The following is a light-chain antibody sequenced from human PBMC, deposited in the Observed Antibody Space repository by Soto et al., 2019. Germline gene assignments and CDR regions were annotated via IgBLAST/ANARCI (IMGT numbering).Light chain of an antibody. CDR3: CSYATSRTLI. CDR2: EVT. J-gene: IGLJ2*01. Sequence: QSALTQPASVSGSPGQSITISCTGTSSDVRGHNLVSWYQHHPGKVPKLLIFEVTKRPSGVSNRFSGSKSANTASLTISGLQADDEADYYCCSYATSRTLIFGGGTKVTVL. V-gene: IGLV2-23*02. CDR1: SSDVRGHNL.